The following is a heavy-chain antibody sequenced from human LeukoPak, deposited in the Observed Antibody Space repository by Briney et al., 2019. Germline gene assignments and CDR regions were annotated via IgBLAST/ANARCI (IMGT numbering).Heavy chain of an antibody. CDR1: GGSISSGSYY. CDR2: IYTSGST. V-gene: IGHV4-61*02. Sequence: PSETLSLTCTVSGGSISSGSYYWSWIRQPAGKGLEWIGRIYTSGSTNYNPSLKSRVTISVGTSKNQFSLKLSSVTAADTAVYYCARAFHCSSTSCYTRGLDYWGQGTLVTVSS. CDR3: ARAFHCSSTSCYTRGLDY. D-gene: IGHD2-2*02. J-gene: IGHJ4*02.